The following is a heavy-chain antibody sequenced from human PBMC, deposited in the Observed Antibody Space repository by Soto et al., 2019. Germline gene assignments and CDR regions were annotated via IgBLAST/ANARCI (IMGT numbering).Heavy chain of an antibody. CDR2: IYYSGST. J-gene: IGHJ4*02. CDR3: ARRGGGYHYFDY. CDR1: GGSISSYY. D-gene: IGHD2-15*01. V-gene: IGHV4-59*08. Sequence: SETLSLTCTVSGGSISSYYWSWIRQPPGKGLEWIGYIYYSGSTNYNPSLKSRVTISVDTSKNQFSLKLSSVTAADTAVYYCARRGGGYHYFDYWGQGTLVTVSS.